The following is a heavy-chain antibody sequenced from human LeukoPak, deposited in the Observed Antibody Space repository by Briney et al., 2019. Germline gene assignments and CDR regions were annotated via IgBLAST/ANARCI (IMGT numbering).Heavy chain of an antibody. V-gene: IGHV4-39*07. Sequence: SETLSLTCTVSGGSISSSSYYWSWIRQPPGKGLEWIGEINHSGSTNYNPSLKSRVTISVDKSKNQFSLKLSSVTAADTAVYYCAREIPAATHYYYYYMDVWGKGTTVTVSS. D-gene: IGHD2-2*01. CDR2: INHSGST. J-gene: IGHJ6*03. CDR1: GGSISSSSYY. CDR3: AREIPAATHYYYYYMDV.